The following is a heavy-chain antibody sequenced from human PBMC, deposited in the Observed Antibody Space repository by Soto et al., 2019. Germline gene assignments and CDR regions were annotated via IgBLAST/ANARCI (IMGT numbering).Heavy chain of an antibody. V-gene: IGHV1-69*06. J-gene: IGHJ6*02. CDR2: IIPILGTA. CDR3: ARSPPIFGVVIILYYYYYGMDV. CDR1: GGTFSSYA. D-gene: IGHD3-3*01. Sequence: QVQLVQSGAEVKKPGSSVKVSCKASGGTFSSYAISWVRQAPGQGLEWMGGIIPILGTANYAQKFQGRVTITADKSTSTAYIELSSLRSEATAVNYCARSPPIFGVVIILYYYYYGMDVGGQGTTVTVSS.